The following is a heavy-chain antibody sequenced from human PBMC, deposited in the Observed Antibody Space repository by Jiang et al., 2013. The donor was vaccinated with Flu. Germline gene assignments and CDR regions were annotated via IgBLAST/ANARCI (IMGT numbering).Heavy chain of an antibody. V-gene: IGHV3-30*04. D-gene: IGHD5-24*01. CDR3: ARAPGEDGYKLIDY. CDR1: GFTFSSYA. Sequence: SGGGVVQPGRSLRLSCAASGFTFSSYAMHWVRQAPGKGLEWVAVISYDGSNKYYADSVKGRFTISRDNSKNTLYLQMNSLRAEDTAVYYCARAPGEDGYKLIDYWGQGTLVTVSS. J-gene: IGHJ4*02. CDR2: ISYDGSNK.